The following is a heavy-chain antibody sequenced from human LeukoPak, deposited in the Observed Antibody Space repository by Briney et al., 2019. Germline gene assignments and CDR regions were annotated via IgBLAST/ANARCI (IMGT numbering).Heavy chain of an antibody. Sequence: ASVKVSCKASGYTFTSYDINWVRQATGQGLEWMGWMNPNSGNTGYAQKFQGRVTTTRNTSISTAYMELSSLRSEDTAVYYCARGGSLLGYCSGGSCSGAFDIWGQGTMVTVSS. CDR2: MNPNSGNT. CDR1: GYTFTSYD. CDR3: ARGGSLLGYCSGGSCSGAFDI. V-gene: IGHV1-8*01. D-gene: IGHD2-15*01. J-gene: IGHJ3*02.